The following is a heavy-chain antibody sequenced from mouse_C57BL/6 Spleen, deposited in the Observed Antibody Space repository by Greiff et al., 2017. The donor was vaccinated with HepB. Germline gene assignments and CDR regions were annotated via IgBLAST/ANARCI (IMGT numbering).Heavy chain of an antibody. CDR1: GFTFSSYA. CDR2: ISSGGDYI. V-gene: IGHV5-9-1*02. CDR3: TRDPRANWDEWYFDV. D-gene: IGHD4-1*01. Sequence: EVKLVESGEGLVKPGGSLKLSCAASGFTFSSYAMSWVRQTPEKRLEWVAYISSGGDYIYYADTVKGRFTISRDNARNTLYLQMSSLKSEDTAMYYCTRDPRANWDEWYFDVWGTGTTVTVSS. J-gene: IGHJ1*03.